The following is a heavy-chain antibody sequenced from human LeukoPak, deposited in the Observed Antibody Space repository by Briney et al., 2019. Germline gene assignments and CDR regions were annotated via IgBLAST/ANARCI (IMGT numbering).Heavy chain of an antibody. D-gene: IGHD6-19*01. J-gene: IGHJ4*02. CDR2: IRPDGDRT. Sequence: PGCSLTLSCAASGFTFSTYAITWLRQGPGKGLEWVSAIRPDGDRTYYANSVRGRFTISRDNSKDTVYLQINGLRVEDTAVYYCAREQSGTRGWYTVDYWGQGTLVTVSS. V-gene: IGHV3-23*01. CDR3: AREQSGTRGWYTVDY. CDR1: GFTFSTYA.